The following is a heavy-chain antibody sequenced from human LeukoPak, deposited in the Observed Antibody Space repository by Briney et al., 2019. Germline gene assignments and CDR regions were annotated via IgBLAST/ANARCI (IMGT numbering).Heavy chain of an antibody. V-gene: IGHV1-8*02. D-gene: IGHD3-9*01. J-gene: IGHJ6*02. CDR2: MNPNSGNT. CDR1: GGTFSSYA. CDR3: ARGPPTRYFDWLTYYYYYYGMDV. Sequence: GSSVKVSCKASGGTFSSYAISWVRQAPGQGLEWMGWMNPNSGNTGYAQKFQGRVTMTRNTSISTAYMELSSLRSEDTAVYYCARGPPTRYFDWLTYYYYYYGMDVWGQGTTVTVSS.